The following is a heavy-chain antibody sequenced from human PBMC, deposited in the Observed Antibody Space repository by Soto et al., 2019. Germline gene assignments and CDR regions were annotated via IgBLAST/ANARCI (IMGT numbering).Heavy chain of an antibody. CDR2: IYHGGST. Sequence: QLQLQESGSGLVKPSQTLSLTCAVSGGSISSGGYSWNWIRQPPGKGLEWIGFIYHGGSTYYYPSLKSRVTISLDRSKNQFSLTLSSVTAADTAVYYCASERSGNGMDVWGQGTTVTVS. CDR1: GGSISSGGYS. J-gene: IGHJ6*02. V-gene: IGHV4-30-2*01. CDR3: ASERSGNGMDV.